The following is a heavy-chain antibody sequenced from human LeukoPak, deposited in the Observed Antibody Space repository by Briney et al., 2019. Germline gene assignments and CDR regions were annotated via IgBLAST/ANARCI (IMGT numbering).Heavy chain of an antibody. CDR1: GFTFSDYY. Sequence: QPGGPLRLSCAASGFTFSDYYMSWVRQAPGKGLEWVSYITSRSSSIYYADSVKGRFTISRDNAQNSLYLQMNSLRDEDTAVYYCARDSRFGKLLIPYFDYWGQGTLVTVSS. D-gene: IGHD3-10*01. CDR3: ARDSRFGKLLIPYFDY. J-gene: IGHJ4*02. CDR2: ITSRSSSI. V-gene: IGHV3-48*02.